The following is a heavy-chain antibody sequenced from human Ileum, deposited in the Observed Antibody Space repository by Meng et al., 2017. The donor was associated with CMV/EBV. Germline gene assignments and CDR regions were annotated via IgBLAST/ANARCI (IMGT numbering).Heavy chain of an antibody. CDR3: VKGAWHDY. D-gene: IGHD5-12*01. J-gene: IGHJ4*02. Sequence: SCKASGYTFTGYYMHWVRQAPGEGLEWVSGLLGRTNNAYYAESVKGRFTISRDNSKNTLYLQMSSLRVEDTAIYYCVKGAWHDYWGQGTLVTVSS. CDR1: GYTFTGYY. V-gene: IGHV3-23*01. CDR2: LLGRTNNA.